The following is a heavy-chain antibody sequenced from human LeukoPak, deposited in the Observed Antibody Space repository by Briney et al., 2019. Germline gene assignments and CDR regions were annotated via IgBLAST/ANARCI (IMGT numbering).Heavy chain of an antibody. J-gene: IGHJ4*02. CDR2: ISYDGSNK. Sequence: GGSLRLSCAASGFTFSSYAMHWVRQAPGKGLEWVAVISYDGSNKYYADSVKGRFTISRDNSKNTMYLQTNSLRAEDTAVYYCARDFGGRYSGSRGYFDYWGQGILVTVSS. CDR3: ARDFGGRYSGSRGYFDY. CDR1: GFTFSSYA. V-gene: IGHV3-30*04. D-gene: IGHD1-26*01.